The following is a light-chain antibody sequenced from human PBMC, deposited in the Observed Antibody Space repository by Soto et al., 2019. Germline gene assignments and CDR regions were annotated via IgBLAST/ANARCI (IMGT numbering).Light chain of an antibody. CDR3: QQRSNWPPRST. Sequence: ELVLTQSPATLSLSPGERVTLSCRASQSVSSYLAWYQQKPGQAPRLLIYDASSRATGIPARFSGSGSGTDFTVTISSLEPEDFAVYYCQQRSNWPPRSTFGGGTKVEIK. CDR2: DAS. J-gene: IGKJ4*01. CDR1: QSVSSY. V-gene: IGKV3-11*01.